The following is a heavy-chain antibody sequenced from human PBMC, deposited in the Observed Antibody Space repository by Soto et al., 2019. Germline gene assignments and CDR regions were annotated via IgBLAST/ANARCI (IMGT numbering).Heavy chain of an antibody. J-gene: IGHJ4*02. V-gene: IGHV1-46*01. D-gene: IGHD2-21*02. CDR3: ARGRHVVVVTAALDY. CDR1: GDTFTDYY. Sequence: QVQLVQSGAEVKKPGASVKVSCKASGDTFTDYYIHWVRQAPGQGLEWMGRVNPSGGHTTYAQHFLGRMTMTRDTSTSTLCMELTSLTSAATAVYYCARGRHVVVVTAALDYWGQGTLVTVSS. CDR2: VNPSGGHT.